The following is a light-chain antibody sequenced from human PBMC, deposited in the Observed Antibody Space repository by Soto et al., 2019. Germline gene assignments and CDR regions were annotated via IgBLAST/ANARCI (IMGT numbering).Light chain of an antibody. Sequence: EIVLTQSPATLSLSPGERATLSCRASQSVGSHLAWFQQRPGQAPRLLIYDASNRATGIPDRFSGSGSGTEFTLTISSLQSEDFAVYYCQKYNNWPPITFGQGTRLEIK. CDR3: QKYNNWPPIT. CDR2: DAS. CDR1: QSVGSH. V-gene: IGKV3D-15*01. J-gene: IGKJ5*01.